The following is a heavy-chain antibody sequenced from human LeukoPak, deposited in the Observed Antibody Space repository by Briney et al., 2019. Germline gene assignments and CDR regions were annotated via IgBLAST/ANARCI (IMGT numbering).Heavy chain of an antibody. V-gene: IGHV4-38-2*02. CDR3: ARDRDYYDSSGNFDS. J-gene: IGHJ4*02. Sequence: SETLSLTCAVSGYSISSGYYWGWIRQPPGKGLEWIGSIYHSGSTYYNPSLKSRVTMSVDTSKNQFTLKLTSVTAADTAVYYCARDRDYYDSSGNFDSWGQGTLVTVSS. CDR1: GYSISSGYY. CDR2: IYHSGST. D-gene: IGHD3-22*01.